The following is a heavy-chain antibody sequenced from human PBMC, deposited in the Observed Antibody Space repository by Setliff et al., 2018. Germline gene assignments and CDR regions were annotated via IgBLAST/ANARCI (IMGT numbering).Heavy chain of an antibody. D-gene: IGHD6-19*01. CDR1: GGSISSSSYY. V-gene: IGHV4-39*07. CDR3: ARDWGSSGWYFDY. CDR2: IYHSGST. Sequence: PSETLSLTCTVSGGSISSSSYYWGWTRQPPGKGLEWIGEIYHSGSTNYNPSLKSRVTISVDKSKNQFSLKLSSVTAADTAVYYCARDWGSSGWYFDYWGQGTLVTVSS. J-gene: IGHJ4*02.